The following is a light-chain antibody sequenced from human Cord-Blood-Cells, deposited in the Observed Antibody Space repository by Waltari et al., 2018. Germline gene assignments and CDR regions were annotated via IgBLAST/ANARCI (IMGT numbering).Light chain of an antibody. Sequence: QSALTQPASVSGSPGQSITISCTGTSSDVGGYTYVSWYQQHPGKAPKLMIYDVSNRPSGVSNRFSGSKSGNTASLTISGLQAEDEADYYCSSYTSSSTVVFGGGTNLTVL. CDR3: SSYTSSSTVV. CDR1: SSDVGGYTY. J-gene: IGLJ2*01. CDR2: DVS. V-gene: IGLV2-14*01.